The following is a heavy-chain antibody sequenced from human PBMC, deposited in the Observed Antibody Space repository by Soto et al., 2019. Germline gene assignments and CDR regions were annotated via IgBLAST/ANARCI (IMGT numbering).Heavy chain of an antibody. CDR3: ARSDTTGGFDY. CDR1: AFSFGAYW. D-gene: IGHD3-10*01. CDR2: IKPGGSEK. V-gene: IGHV3-7*03. Sequence: ESGGGLALPGGSLRLSCAASAFSFGAYWMTWVRQAPGKGLEWVANIKPGGSEKYYGDSVKGRFAISRDDANNLLYLQMSSLRPEDTAMYFCARSDTTGGFDYWGQGTVVTVSS. J-gene: IGHJ4*02.